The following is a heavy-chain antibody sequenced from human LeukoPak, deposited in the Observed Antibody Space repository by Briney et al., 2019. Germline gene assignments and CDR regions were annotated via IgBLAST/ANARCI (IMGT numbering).Heavy chain of an antibody. J-gene: IGHJ4*02. V-gene: IGHV4-34*01. CDR1: GGSLSGYY. CDR3: ARGKSGFSAMALDY. CDR2: INHSGST. Sequence: SGALSLTCAVYGGSLSGYYWSWIRPPPGKGVGWIGEINHSGSTNYNPSLKSRVTISVDTSKNQFSLKLSSVTAADTAVYYCARGKSGFSAMALDYWGQGTLVTVSS. D-gene: IGHD5-18*01.